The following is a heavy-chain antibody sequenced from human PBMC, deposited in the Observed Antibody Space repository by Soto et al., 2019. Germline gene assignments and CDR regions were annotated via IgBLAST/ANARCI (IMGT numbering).Heavy chain of an antibody. CDR3: ARLYYGSGSINWYFDL. CDR1: GGSISSYY. V-gene: IGHV4-59*08. CDR2: IYYSGST. Sequence: QVQLQESGPGLVKPSETLSLTCTVSGGSISSYYWSWIRQPPGKGLEWIGYIYYSGSTNYNPSLKSRVTRSVDTSKNQFSLKLSSVTAADTAVYYCARLYYGSGSINWYFDLWGRGTLVTVSS. J-gene: IGHJ2*01. D-gene: IGHD3-10*01.